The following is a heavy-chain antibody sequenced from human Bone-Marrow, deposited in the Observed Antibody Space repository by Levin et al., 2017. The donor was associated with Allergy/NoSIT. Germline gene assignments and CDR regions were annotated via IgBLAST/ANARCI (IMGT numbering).Heavy chain of an antibody. J-gene: IGHJ4*02. CDR1: GFTFNSYA. D-gene: IGHD4-17*01. Sequence: GGSLRLSCAASGFTFNSYAMHWVRQAPGKGLEWVAVISYDGYNKYYADSVKGRFTISRDNSKNTLYLQMNSLRAEDTAVYYCARVATMTTWAYFDYWGQGTLVTVSS. V-gene: IGHV3-30-3*01. CDR3: ARVATMTTWAYFDY. CDR2: ISYDGYNK.